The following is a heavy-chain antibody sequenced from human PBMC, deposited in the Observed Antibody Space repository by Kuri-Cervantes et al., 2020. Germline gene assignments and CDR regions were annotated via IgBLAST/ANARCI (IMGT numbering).Heavy chain of an antibody. CDR1: GFTFDDYA. V-gene: IGHV3-9*01. CDR2: ISWNSGSI. Sequence: SLKISCAASGFTFDDYAMHWVRQAPGKGLEWVSGISWNSGSIGYADSVKGRFTISRDNAKNSLYLQMNSLRAEDTALYYCAKDIDGGNSGYYYGMDVWGQGTTVTDSS. D-gene: IGHD4-23*01. CDR3: AKDIDGGNSGYYYGMDV. J-gene: IGHJ6*02.